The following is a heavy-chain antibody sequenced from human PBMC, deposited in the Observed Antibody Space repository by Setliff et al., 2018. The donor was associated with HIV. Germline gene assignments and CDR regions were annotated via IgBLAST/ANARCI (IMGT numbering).Heavy chain of an antibody. CDR1: GGSFSDYY. J-gene: IGHJ4*02. Sequence: PSETLSLTCAVYGGSFSDYYWTWIRQSPGKGLEWIGEINHRGSTYYNPSLKSRVTISVDTSKNQFSLKLRSVTAADTAVYYCASELQGHSSSWPNYWGQGTLVTVSS. CDR2: INHRGST. V-gene: IGHV4-34*01. D-gene: IGHD6-13*01. CDR3: ASELQGHSSSWPNY.